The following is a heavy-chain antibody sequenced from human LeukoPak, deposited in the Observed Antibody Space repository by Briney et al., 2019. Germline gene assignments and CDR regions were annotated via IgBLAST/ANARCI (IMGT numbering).Heavy chain of an antibody. CDR3: ARDVAGLYYFDY. D-gene: IGHD2-15*01. Sequence: SETLSLTCSVSDYSIRDGYYWGWIRPPSGKGVGWIGSIFHSGRTSYHPSLKSRVTMSVDTSKNQFSLKLSSVAAADTAIYYCARDVAGLYYFDYWGQGTLVTVSS. CDR2: IFHSGRT. CDR1: DYSIRDGYY. V-gene: IGHV4-38-2*02. J-gene: IGHJ4*02.